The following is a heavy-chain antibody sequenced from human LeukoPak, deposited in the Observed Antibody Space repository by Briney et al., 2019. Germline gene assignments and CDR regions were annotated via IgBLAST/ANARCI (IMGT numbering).Heavy chain of an antibody. J-gene: IGHJ4*02. Sequence: SETLSLTCTVSGGSISNYHWSWIRQPPGKGLEWTGYIYYSGSTNYNPSLKSRVTISVDTSKNQFSLKLSSVTAADTAIYYCARAVSGRFDYWGQGTLVTVSS. CDR2: IYYSGST. CDR1: GGSISNYH. V-gene: IGHV4-59*08. CDR3: ARAVSGRFDY. D-gene: IGHD6-19*01.